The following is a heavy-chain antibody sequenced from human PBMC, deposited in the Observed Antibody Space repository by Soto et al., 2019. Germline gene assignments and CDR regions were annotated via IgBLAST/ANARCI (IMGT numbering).Heavy chain of an antibody. Sequence: EEQLVESGGGLVQPGGSLSLSCAASGYIFSSYWMHWVRQVPGKGLVWVSRINNDGSSTTYADSVNGRFTVSRDNAKNTLYLQMNSRRAEDTAVYYCARGVQGSRYFELWGRGTLVTVSS. CDR1: GYIFSSYW. CDR3: ARGVQGSRYFEL. V-gene: IGHV3-74*01. J-gene: IGHJ2*01. CDR2: INNDGSST.